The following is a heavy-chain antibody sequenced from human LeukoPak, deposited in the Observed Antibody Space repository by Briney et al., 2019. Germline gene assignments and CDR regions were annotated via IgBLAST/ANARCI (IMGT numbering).Heavy chain of an antibody. CDR3: ARAPGTTLHYGGMDV. J-gene: IGHJ6*02. CDR1: GFTVSSNY. CDR2: IYSDSST. D-gene: IGHD4-17*01. V-gene: IGHV3-66*01. Sequence: GGSLRLSCAASGFTVSSNYMTWVRQAPGKGLEWVSVIYSDSSTYYADSVKGRFTISRDNSKNTLYLQMSSLRAEDTAVYYCARAPGTTLHYGGMDVWGQGTTVTVSS.